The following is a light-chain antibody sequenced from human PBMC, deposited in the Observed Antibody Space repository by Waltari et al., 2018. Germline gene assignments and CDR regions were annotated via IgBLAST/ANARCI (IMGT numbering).Light chain of an antibody. J-gene: IGLJ3*02. Sequence: QSVLTQLSSASGTPGQRATIPCSGSSSIIGNTYSYWYQHPPGAAPKLLLLKNNTLPSGVPDRFSDSKSGTSASLAISGLRSEDEADYYCAAWDDSLSGQVFGGGTKLSVL. CDR2: KNN. CDR3: AAWDDSLSGQV. CDR1: SSIIGNTY. V-gene: IGLV1-47*01.